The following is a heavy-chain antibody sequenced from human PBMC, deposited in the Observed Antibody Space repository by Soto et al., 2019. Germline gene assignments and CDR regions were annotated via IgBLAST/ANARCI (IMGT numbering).Heavy chain of an antibody. J-gene: IGHJ4*02. Sequence: GGSLRLSCAASGFTFSSYGMHWVRQAPGKGLEWVAVIWYDGSNKYYADSVKGRFTISRDNSKNTLYLQMNSLRAEDTAVYYCARDYYYGSGSYPDYWGQGTLVTVSS. CDR2: IWYDGSNK. V-gene: IGHV3-33*01. CDR3: ARDYYYGSGSYPDY. CDR1: GFTFSSYG. D-gene: IGHD3-10*01.